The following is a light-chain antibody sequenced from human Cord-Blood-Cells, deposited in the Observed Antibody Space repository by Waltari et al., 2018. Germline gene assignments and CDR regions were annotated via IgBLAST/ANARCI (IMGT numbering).Light chain of an antibody. Sequence: QSALTQPASVSGSPGQSITISCTGTRSDVGSYNLVSWYQQHPGKAPKLRIYEVSKRPSGVSNRFSGSKSCNTASLTISGLQAEDEADYYCCSYAGSSTWVFGGGTKLTVL. V-gene: IGLV2-23*02. CDR1: RSDVGSYNL. CDR2: EVS. J-gene: IGLJ3*02. CDR3: CSYAGSSTWV.